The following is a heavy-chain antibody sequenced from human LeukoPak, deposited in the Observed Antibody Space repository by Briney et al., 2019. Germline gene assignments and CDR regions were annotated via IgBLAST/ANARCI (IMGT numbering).Heavy chain of an antibody. V-gene: IGHV3-30-3*01. CDR3: ARDHSTFDY. CDR2: ISYDGSNK. D-gene: IGHD2/OR15-2a*01. CDR1: GFTFSSYA. Sequence: GGSLRLSCAASGFTFSSYAMHWVRQAPGKGLEWVTVISYDGSNKYYADSVKGRFTISRDNSKNTLYLQMNSLRAEDTAVYYCARDHSTFDYWGQGTLVTVSS. J-gene: IGHJ4*02.